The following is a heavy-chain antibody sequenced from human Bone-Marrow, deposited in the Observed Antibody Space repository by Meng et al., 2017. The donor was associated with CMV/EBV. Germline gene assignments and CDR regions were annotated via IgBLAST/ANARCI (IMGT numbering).Heavy chain of an antibody. D-gene: IGHD3-3*01. J-gene: IGHJ6*02. CDR1: GFTFTNAW. CDR2: IKSESDGGTT. Sequence: GGSLRLSCAASGFTFTNAWMSWVRQTPGKGLEWVGRIKSESDGGTTDYAAPVKGRFTISRDDSKNTLYLQMNSLKIEDTAVYYCTTVTMYYGMDVWGQGTTVTFSS. V-gene: IGHV3-15*01. CDR3: TTVTMYYGMDV.